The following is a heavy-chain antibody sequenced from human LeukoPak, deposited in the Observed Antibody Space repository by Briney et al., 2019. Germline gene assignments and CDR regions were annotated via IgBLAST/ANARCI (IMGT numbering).Heavy chain of an antibody. CDR3: ARDLLGYCSSTSCYYRASAFDP. V-gene: IGHV1-24*01. CDR1: GYTLTELS. J-gene: IGHJ5*02. CDR2: FDPEDGET. D-gene: IGHD2-2*03. Sequence: ASVKVSCKVSGYTLTELSMHWVRQAPGKGLEWMGGFDPEDGETIYAQKFQGRVTITADKSTSTAYMELSSLRSEDTAVYYCARDLLGYCSSTSCYYRASAFDPWGQGTLVTVSS.